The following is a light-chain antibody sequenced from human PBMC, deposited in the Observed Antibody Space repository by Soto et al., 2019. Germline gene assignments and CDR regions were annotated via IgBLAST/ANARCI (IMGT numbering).Light chain of an antibody. CDR1: QSVSSY. J-gene: IGKJ2*01. Sequence: EIVLTQSPATLSLSPGERATLSCRASQSVSSYLAWYQQKPCQAPRLLIYDASNRATGITARFSGSGSLTDFTLTISSLEPEDCAVSYCQQRSNWPYTFGQGTKLEIK. CDR2: DAS. V-gene: IGKV3-11*01. CDR3: QQRSNWPYT.